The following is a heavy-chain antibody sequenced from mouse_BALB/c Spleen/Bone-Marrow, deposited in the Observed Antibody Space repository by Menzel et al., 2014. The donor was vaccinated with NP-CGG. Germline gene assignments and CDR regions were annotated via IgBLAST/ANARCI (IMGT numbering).Heavy chain of an antibody. V-gene: IGHV4-1*02. Sequence: EVKLVDSGGGLVQPGGSLKLSCAASGFDFSRYWMSWVRQAPGKGLEWIGEINPDSRTINYSPSLKDKFIISRDNAKNTLYLQMSKVRSEDTALYYCARLGYYGGFAYWGQGTLVTVSA. CDR3: ARLGYYGGFAY. CDR1: GFDFSRYW. CDR2: INPDSRTI. D-gene: IGHD2-3*01. J-gene: IGHJ3*01.